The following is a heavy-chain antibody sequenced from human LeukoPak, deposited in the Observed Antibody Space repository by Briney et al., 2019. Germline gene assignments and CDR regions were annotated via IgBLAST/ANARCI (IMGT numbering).Heavy chain of an antibody. J-gene: IGHJ4*02. Sequence: SETLSLTCTVSGGSISSYYWSWLRQPPGKGLEWIGYIYYSGSTNYNPSLKSRVTISVDTSKNQFSLKLSSVTAADTAVYYCARDLGTYVFDYWGQGTLVTVSS. CDR2: IYYSGST. CDR3: ARDLGTYVFDY. CDR1: GGSISSYY. V-gene: IGHV4-59*01. D-gene: IGHD1-14*01.